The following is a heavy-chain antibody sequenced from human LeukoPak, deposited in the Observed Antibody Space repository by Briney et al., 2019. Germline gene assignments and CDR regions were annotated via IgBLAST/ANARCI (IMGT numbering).Heavy chain of an antibody. D-gene: IGHD1-14*01. Sequence: GGSLRLSRAASGFTFSSHWMTWVRQAPGKGLEWVANIKEDGSEKYYVDSVKGRFTISRDNAKNLLLLQMSSLRAEDTAVYYCARARIDYWGQGTLVTVSS. CDR1: GFTFSSHW. CDR2: IKEDGSEK. J-gene: IGHJ4*02. V-gene: IGHV3-7*04. CDR3: ARARIDY.